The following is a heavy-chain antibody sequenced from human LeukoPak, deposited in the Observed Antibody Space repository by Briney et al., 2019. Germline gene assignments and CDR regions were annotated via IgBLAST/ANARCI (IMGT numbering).Heavy chain of an antibody. Sequence: SETLSLTCTVSGGSITSYYYTWIRQPTGKGLEWIGYIYYSGNTNYNPSLKSRVTMSLDMSKNQFSLRLTSVTAADTAVYYCAREDSGTSIDYWGQGTLVTVFS. J-gene: IGHJ4*01. V-gene: IGHV4-59*01. CDR1: GGSITSYY. D-gene: IGHD1-26*01. CDR3: AREDSGTSIDY. CDR2: IYYSGNT.